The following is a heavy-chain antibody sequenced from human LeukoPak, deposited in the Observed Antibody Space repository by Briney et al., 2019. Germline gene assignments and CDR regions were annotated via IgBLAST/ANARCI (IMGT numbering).Heavy chain of an antibody. CDR1: GFTFRDYH. D-gene: IGHD3-22*01. J-gene: IGHJ5*02. CDR2: IVGSSSYT. CDR3: ARDQFYHSSGYYYL. Sequence: PGGSLRLSCAASGFTFRDYHMSWIRQAPGKGLEWVAYIVGSSSYTNYADSVKGRFTISRDNGENSLYLQMNSLRDEDTAVYYCARDQFYHSSGYYYLWGQGTLVTVSS. V-gene: IGHV3-11*05.